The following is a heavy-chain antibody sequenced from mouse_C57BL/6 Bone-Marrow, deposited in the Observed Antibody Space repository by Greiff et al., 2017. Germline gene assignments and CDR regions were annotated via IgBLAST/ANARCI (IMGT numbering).Heavy chain of an antibody. J-gene: IGHJ3*01. V-gene: IGHV1-19*01. CDR1: GYTFTDYY. CDR2: INPYNGGT. D-gene: IGHD4-1*01. Sequence: VQLQQSGPVLVKPGASVKMSCKASGYTFTDYYMNWVKQSHGKSLEWIGVINPYNGGTSYNQKFKGKATLTVDKSSSTAYMELNSLTSEVSAVYYCARSVDWAFAYWGQGTLVTVSA. CDR3: ARSVDWAFAY.